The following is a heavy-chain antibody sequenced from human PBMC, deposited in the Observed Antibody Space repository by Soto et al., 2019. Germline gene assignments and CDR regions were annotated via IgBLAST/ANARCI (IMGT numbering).Heavy chain of an antibody. CDR1: GYTFTGYS. Sequence: GDSVTVSCKASGYTFTGYSMHWARQAPGQGLEWMGLINPNSGCTNYAQKFQGWVTMTRYTSISTAYMELSRLRSDDTAVYYCARYSSGLCYWGQGTLVTVSS. J-gene: IGHJ4*02. CDR2: INPNSGCT. CDR3: ARYSSGLCY. V-gene: IGHV1-2*04. D-gene: IGHD6-19*01.